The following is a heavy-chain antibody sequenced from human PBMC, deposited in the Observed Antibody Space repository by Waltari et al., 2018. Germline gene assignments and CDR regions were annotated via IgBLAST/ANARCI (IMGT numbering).Heavy chain of an antibody. V-gene: IGHV1-69*12. D-gene: IGHD3-16*01. J-gene: IGHJ3*02. CDR2: IIPIFGTA. CDR1: GGTFSSSA. Sequence: QVQLVQSGAEVKKPGSSVKVPCKASGGTFSSSAISWVRQAPGQGLEWLGGIIPIFGTANYAQKFQGRVTITADESTSTAYMELSSLRSEDTAVYYCARVLDTGVMVDAFDIWGQGTMVTVSS. CDR3: ARVLDTGVMVDAFDI.